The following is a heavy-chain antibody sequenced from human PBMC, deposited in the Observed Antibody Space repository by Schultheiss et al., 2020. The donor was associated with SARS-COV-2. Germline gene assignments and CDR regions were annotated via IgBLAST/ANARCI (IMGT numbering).Heavy chain of an antibody. CDR3: VWGSATDAFDI. CDR1: GGSISSGDYY. Sequence: SQTLSLTCTVSGGSISSGDYYWGWIRQPPGKGLEWIGYIYYSGSTYYNPSLKSRVTISVDTSKNQFSLKLSSVTAADTAVYYCVWGSATDAFDIWGQGTMVTVSS. J-gene: IGHJ3*02. V-gene: IGHV4-30-4*08. D-gene: IGHD3-16*01. CDR2: IYYSGST.